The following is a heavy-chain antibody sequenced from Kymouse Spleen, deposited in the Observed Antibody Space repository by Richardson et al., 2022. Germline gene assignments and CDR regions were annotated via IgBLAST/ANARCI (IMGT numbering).Heavy chain of an antibody. CDR1: GGSFSGYY. D-gene: IGHD3-10*01. Sequence: QVQLQQWGAGLLKPSETLSLTCAVYGGSFSGYYWSWIRQPPGKGLEWIGEINHSGSTNYNPSLKSRVTISVDTSKNQFSLKLSSVTAADTAVYYCARGRLWFGESNWFDPWGQGTLVTVSS. J-gene: IGHJ5*02. CDR2: INHSGST. V-gene: IGHV4-34*01. CDR3: ARGRLWFGESNWFDP.